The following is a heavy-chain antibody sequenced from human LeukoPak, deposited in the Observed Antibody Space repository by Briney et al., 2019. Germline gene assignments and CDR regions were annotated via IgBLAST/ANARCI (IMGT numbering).Heavy chain of an antibody. CDR3: VRSHYGSGTYYSFDY. CDR1: GFTVSSNY. J-gene: IGHJ4*02. CDR2: IYSDGRT. D-gene: IGHD3-10*01. Sequence: GGSLRLSCAASGFTVSSNYMSWVRQAPGKGLEWVSVIYSDGRTYYADSVKGRFTISRDNSKNTLYLETNSLRAEDTAVYFCVRSHYGSGTYYSFDYWGQGTLVTVSS. V-gene: IGHV3-53*01.